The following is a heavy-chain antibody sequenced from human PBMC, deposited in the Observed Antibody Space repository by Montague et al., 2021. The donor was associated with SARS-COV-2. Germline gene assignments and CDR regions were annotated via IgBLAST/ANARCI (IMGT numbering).Heavy chain of an antibody. CDR3: ARTTTRMLYPENAFGI. Sequence: CAISGDSVSSNTATWNWIRQSPSRGLEWLGRTYYRSKWYHDYAISLKSRITINPDTSKNQFSLQLSSVAPEDTAVFYCARTTTRMLYPENAFGIWGRGTMVTVSS. CDR2: TYYRSKWYH. CDR1: GDSVSSNTAT. J-gene: IGHJ3*02. D-gene: IGHD2-15*01. V-gene: IGHV6-1*01.